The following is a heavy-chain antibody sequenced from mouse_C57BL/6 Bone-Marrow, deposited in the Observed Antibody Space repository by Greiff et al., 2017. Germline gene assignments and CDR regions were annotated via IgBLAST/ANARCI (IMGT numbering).Heavy chain of an antibody. CDR3: TTYDYDGYYFDY. J-gene: IGHJ2*01. V-gene: IGHV14-4*01. D-gene: IGHD2-4*01. CDR2: IDPENGDT. CDR1: GFNIKDDY. Sequence: EVKLMESGAELVRPGASVKLSCTASGFNIKDDYMHWVKQRPEQGLEWIGWIDPENGDTEYASKFQGKATITADTSSNTAYLQLSSLTSEDSAVYYCTTYDYDGYYFDYWGQGTTLTVSS.